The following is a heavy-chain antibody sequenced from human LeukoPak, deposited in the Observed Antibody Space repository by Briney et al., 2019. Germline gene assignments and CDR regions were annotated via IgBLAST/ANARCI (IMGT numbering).Heavy chain of an antibody. CDR3: ARDLTGAVFDF. CDR1: GFTFSSYW. Sequence: GGSLRLSCAASGFTFSSYWMHWVRQATGKGQVGVSRITSDGSSTSYADSVRGRFTISRDNAKNTVYLQMNSLRAEDTAVYYCARDLTGAVFDFWGQGTLVTVPS. J-gene: IGHJ4*02. D-gene: IGHD1-26*01. CDR2: ITSDGSST. V-gene: IGHV3-74*01.